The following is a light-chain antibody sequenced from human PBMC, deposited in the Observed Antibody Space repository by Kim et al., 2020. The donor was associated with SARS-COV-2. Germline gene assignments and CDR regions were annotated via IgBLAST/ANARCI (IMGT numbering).Light chain of an antibody. Sequence: AYVGDTVTTTCRASQSIDNWLDWYQQKPGKAPKVLMYKTSNLESGVPSTISGSASGTEFTLTVSSLQPDDFATYYCQQYGNYPWTFGPGTKVDIK. CDR2: KTS. V-gene: IGKV1-5*03. CDR3: QQYGNYPWT. J-gene: IGKJ1*01. CDR1: QSIDNW.